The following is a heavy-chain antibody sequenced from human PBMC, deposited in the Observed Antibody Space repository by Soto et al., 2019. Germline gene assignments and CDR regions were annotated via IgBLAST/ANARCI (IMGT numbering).Heavy chain of an antibody. CDR3: AVTTLTTLGWYFDL. J-gene: IGHJ2*01. CDR1: GGSFSGYY. CDR2: INHSGST. Sequence: HVQLQQWGAGLLKPSETLSLTCAVYGGSFSGYYWSWIRQPPGKGLEWIGEINHSGSTNYNPSLKSRVTISVDTSKNQFALKLSSVTAADTAVYYCAVTTLTTLGWYFDLWGRGTLVTVSS. D-gene: IGHD4-17*01. V-gene: IGHV4-34*01.